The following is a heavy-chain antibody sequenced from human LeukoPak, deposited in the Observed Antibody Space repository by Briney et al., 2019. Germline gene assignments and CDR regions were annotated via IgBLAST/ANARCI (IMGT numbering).Heavy chain of an antibody. V-gene: IGHV3-33*06. CDR1: GFTFSHFG. D-gene: IGHD4-11*01. J-gene: IGHJ5*02. CDR2: IWSDATNE. CDR3: AKDAQRGFDYRNSLEH. Sequence: PGGSLRLSCEASGFTFSHFGMHWVRQAPGKGLEWVAVIWSDATNEYYADSVKGRFTISRDNFKRTVSLEMNSLRAEDTAVYYCAKDAQRGFDYRNSLEHWGQGSLVIVS.